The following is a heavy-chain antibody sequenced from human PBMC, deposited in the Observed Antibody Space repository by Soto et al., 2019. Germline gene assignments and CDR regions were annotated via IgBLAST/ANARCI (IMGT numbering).Heavy chain of an antibody. CDR2: IRGNGGET. CDR1: GFTFSNFA. J-gene: IGHJ4*02. V-gene: IGHV3-23*01. CDR3: AKGDQERQWVFLHN. Sequence: EVQVLESGGGLVQPGGSRRLSGVASGFTFSNFAMTWVRQAPGKGMEWVSAIRGNGGETFYADSVKGRFTISRDNSKNTLYLQMNSLRAEDTAVYHCAKGDQERQWVFLHNWGQGTLVTVSS. D-gene: IGHD2-21*01.